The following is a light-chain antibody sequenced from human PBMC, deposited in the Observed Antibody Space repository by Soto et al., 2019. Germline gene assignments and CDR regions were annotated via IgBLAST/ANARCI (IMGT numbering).Light chain of an antibody. J-gene: IGLJ2*01. CDR1: SSNIGNNF. V-gene: IGLV1-51*01. CDR3: GTWDSSLSAGKV. CDR2: DNN. Sequence: QSVLTQPPSVSAAPGQMVTISCSGSSSNIGNNFVSWYQQFPGTAPKLLIYDNNKRPSGIPDRFSGSKSGTSATLGITGLQTGDEADYYCGTWDSSLSAGKVFGGGTKLTVL.